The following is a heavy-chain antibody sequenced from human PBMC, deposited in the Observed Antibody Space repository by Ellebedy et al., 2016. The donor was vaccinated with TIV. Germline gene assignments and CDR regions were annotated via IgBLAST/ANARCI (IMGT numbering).Heavy chain of an antibody. J-gene: IGHJ4*02. V-gene: IGHV4-34*01. CDR1: GGSVSSSGYY. D-gene: IGHD3-10*01. CDR3: AGELVFPFDY. Sequence: MPSETLSLTCTVSGGSVSSSGYYWSWIRQTQGKGLEWIGEINPSGSTNYNPSLKSRVTISVDTSKNQFSLKLDSVTAADTAVYYCAGELVFPFDYWGQGTLVTVSS. CDR2: INPSGST.